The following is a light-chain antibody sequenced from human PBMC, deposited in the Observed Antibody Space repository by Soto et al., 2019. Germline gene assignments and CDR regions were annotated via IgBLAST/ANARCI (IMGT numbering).Light chain of an antibody. J-gene: IGKJ5*01. CDR3: HQSYDIPT. V-gene: IGKV3-15*01. Sequence: EIVMTQSPGTLSVCPGERVTLSCRANRNIISNLAWYQQKPGQAPRLLIFFASTRATGVPDRFSGSGSGTDFTLTVSSLQPEDFATYYCHQSYDIPTFGQGTRLEI. CDR1: RNIISN. CDR2: FAS.